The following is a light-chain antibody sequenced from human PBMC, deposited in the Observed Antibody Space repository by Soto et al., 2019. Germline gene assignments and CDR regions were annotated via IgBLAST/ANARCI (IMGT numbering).Light chain of an antibody. Sequence: EIVLTQSPGTLSVSPGERATLSCRASQSVGRNYLAWYQQKPGQAPRLLIYGASNSATVIPDRFSGSGSGTYFTLTISRLEHEDFAVYYCQQYASSPLTFGGGTKVETK. CDR1: QSVGRNY. J-gene: IGKJ4*01. CDR3: QQYASSPLT. V-gene: IGKV3-20*01. CDR2: GAS.